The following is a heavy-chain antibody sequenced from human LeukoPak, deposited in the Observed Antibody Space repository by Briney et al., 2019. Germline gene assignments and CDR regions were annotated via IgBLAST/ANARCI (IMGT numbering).Heavy chain of an antibody. CDR1: GFIFSSYG. Sequence: GGSLRLSCAASGFIFSSYGMHWVRQAPGKGLEWVAVVSYNRNNKFYADSVKGRFTISRDNSKNTLYLQMNSLRTEDTAVYYCAKASLVVPAAMYDYWGQGTLVTVSS. D-gene: IGHD2-2*01. CDR2: VSYNRNNK. J-gene: IGHJ4*02. V-gene: IGHV3-30*18. CDR3: AKASLVVPAAMYDY.